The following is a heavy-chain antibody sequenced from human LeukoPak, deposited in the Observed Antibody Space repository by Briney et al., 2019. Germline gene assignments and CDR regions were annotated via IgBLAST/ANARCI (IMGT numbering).Heavy chain of an antibody. CDR2: IYYSGST. Sequence: PSETLSLTRTVSGGSISSYYWSWIRQPPGKGLEWIGYIYYSGSTNYNPSLKSRVTISVDTSKNQFSLKLNSVTAADTAVYYCARQWGSGYLYYFDYWGQGTLVTVSS. J-gene: IGHJ4*02. D-gene: IGHD5-12*01. CDR1: GGSISSYY. V-gene: IGHV4-59*08. CDR3: ARQWGSGYLYYFDY.